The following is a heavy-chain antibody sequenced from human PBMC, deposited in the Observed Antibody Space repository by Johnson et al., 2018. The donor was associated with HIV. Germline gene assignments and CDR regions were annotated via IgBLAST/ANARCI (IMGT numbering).Heavy chain of an antibody. CDR2: ISYDGSNK. V-gene: IGHV3-30*04. CDR3: AREQELIGERAFDI. Sequence: VQLVESGGGVVQPGRSLRLSCAASGFTFSSYAMHWVRQAPGKGLEWVAVISYDGSNKYYADSVKGRFTISRDNVKNTLYLQMNSLRAEDTAVYYCAREQELIGERAFDIWGQGTMVTVSS. D-gene: IGHD6-13*01. CDR1: GFTFSSYA. J-gene: IGHJ3*02.